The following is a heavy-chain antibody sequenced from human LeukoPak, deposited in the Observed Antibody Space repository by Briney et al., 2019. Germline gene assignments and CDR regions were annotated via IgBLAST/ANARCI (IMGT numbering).Heavy chain of an antibody. CDR1: GFTLSSYW. V-gene: IGHV3-74*01. D-gene: IGHD2-8*01. CDR3: ASMNGHAFDI. J-gene: IGHJ3*02. Sequence: GGSLRLSCAASGFTLSSYWMHWVRQAPGKGLVWVSGINSDGGSTRYADSVKGRLIITRDNAKNMLYLQMNSLRAEDTAVYYCASMNGHAFDIWGQGTRVTVSS. CDR2: INSDGGST.